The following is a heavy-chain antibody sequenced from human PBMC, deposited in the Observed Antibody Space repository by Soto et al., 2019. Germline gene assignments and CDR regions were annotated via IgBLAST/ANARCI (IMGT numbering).Heavy chain of an antibody. CDR3: ARHGGRRPQLFYYYGMDV. Sequence: GESLKISCKGSGYSFTSYWIGWVRQMPGKGLEWMGIIYPGDSDIRYSPSFEGQVTISADKSISTAYLQWSSLRASDTAMYYCARHGGRRPQLFYYYGMDVWGQGTTVTVSS. D-gene: IGHD3-16*01. CDR2: IYPGDSDI. CDR1: GYSFTSYW. V-gene: IGHV5-51*01. J-gene: IGHJ6*02.